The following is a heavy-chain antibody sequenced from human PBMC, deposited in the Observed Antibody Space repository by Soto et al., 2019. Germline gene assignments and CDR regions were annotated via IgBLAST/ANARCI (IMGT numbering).Heavy chain of an antibody. CDR1: GDSISGLY. Sequence: LSLTCTVSGDSISGLYWTWIRQPAGKGLEWIGRIYSSGETNYNPSLTGRVIMSLDTSKNQFSLNLTSVTAADTAVYYCARASQCKSYFDCFAWLDYWGQGTLVTSPQ. CDR3: ARASQCKSYFDCFAWLDY. D-gene: IGHD3-9*01. V-gene: IGHV4-4*07. J-gene: IGHJ4*02. CDR2: IYSSGET.